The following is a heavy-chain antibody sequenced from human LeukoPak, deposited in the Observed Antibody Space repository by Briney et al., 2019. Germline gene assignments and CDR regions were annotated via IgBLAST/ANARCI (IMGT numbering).Heavy chain of an antibody. CDR1: GGSISSYY. Sequence: SETLSLTCTVSGGSISSYYWSWIRQPPGKGLEWIGYIDYSGSTNYNPSLKSRVTISVGTSKNQISLKLSSLTAADTAVYFCARGYYYYYVDVWGKGTTVTVSS. CDR3: ARGYYYYYVDV. V-gene: IGHV4-59*01. J-gene: IGHJ6*03. CDR2: IDYSGST.